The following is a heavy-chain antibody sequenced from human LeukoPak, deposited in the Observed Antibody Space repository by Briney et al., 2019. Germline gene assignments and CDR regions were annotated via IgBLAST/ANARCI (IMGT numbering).Heavy chain of an antibody. J-gene: IGHJ4*02. V-gene: IGHV4-34*01. CDR1: GGSFSGYY. CDR2: INHSGST. Sequence: SETLSLTCAVYGGSFSGYYWSWLRQPPGKGLEWIGEINHSGSTNYNPSLKSRVTISVDMSKNHFSLRLRSVTAADTAMYYCARGTLYRGWSYYLDFWGQGSQVTVSS. CDR3: ARGTLYRGWSYYLDF. D-gene: IGHD6-19*01.